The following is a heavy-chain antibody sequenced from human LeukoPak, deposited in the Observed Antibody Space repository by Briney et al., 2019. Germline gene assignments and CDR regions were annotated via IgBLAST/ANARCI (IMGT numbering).Heavy chain of an antibody. Sequence: SETLSLTCNVSGGSISSSSYYWGWIRQPPGKGLEWIGTIYHSGSTYYNPSLKSRVTISVDTSKNQFSLKLSSVTAADTAVYYCARGWDYYGSGSPPMLGGIWGQGTMVTVSS. D-gene: IGHD3-10*01. J-gene: IGHJ3*02. CDR3: ARGWDYYGSGSPPMLGGI. V-gene: IGHV4-39*07. CDR1: GGSISSSSYY. CDR2: IYHSGST.